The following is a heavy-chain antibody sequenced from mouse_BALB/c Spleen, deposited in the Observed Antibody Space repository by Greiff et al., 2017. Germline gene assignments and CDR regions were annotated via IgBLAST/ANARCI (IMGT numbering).Heavy chain of an antibody. CDR2: ISTYYGDA. CDR1: GYTFTDYA. Sequence: QVQLQQSGAELVRPGVSVKISCKGSGYTFTDYAMHWVKQSHAKSLEWIGVISTYYGDASYNQKFKGKATMTVDKSSSTAYMELARLTSEDSAIYYCARVGYDHAMDYWGQGTSVTVSS. V-gene: IGHV1S137*01. J-gene: IGHJ4*01. D-gene: IGHD2-2*01. CDR3: ARVGYDHAMDY.